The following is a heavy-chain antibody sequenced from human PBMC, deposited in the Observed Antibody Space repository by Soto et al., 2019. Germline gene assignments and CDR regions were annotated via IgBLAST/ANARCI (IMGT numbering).Heavy chain of an antibody. Sequence: EVQLLESGRGLVQPGGSLRLSCAASGFTFSSYAMSWVRQAPGKGLEWVSVISGSGGSTYYADSVKGRFTISRDNSKNTLYLQMNSLRAEDTAVYYCARRSSGWYFDYWGQGTLVTVSS. CDR2: ISGSGGST. V-gene: IGHV3-23*01. J-gene: IGHJ4*02. CDR3: ARRSSGWYFDY. CDR1: GFTFSSYA. D-gene: IGHD6-19*01.